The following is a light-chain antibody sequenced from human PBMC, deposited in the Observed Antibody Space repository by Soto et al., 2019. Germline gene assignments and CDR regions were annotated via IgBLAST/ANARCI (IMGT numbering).Light chain of an antibody. CDR2: DAS. CDR3: QQYKSYST. V-gene: IGKV1-5*01. Sequence: SQRAQSPSTLSASVGGRVTLPCRAAQSLNSRLAWYQHRPGKAPRLLIYDASTLESGVPSRFSGSGSGTEFTLTINNLQPDDLATYICQQYKSYSTFGGGTKVDIK. CDR1: QSLNSR. J-gene: IGKJ4*02.